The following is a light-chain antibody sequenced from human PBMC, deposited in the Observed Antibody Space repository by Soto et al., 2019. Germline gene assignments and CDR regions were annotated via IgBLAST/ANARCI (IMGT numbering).Light chain of an antibody. CDR3: XXXXXXXXFT. V-gene: IGKV1-5*03. J-gene: IGKJ2*01. CDR2: KAS. Sequence: DIQMTQSPSTLSASVGDRVTITCRASESISSWLAWYQHKPGKAPKLLIYKASTVETGVPSRFSGIGSGRDFSLTISXLQXXXXXXXXXXXXXXXXXFTFGGGTKVEIK. CDR1: ESISSW.